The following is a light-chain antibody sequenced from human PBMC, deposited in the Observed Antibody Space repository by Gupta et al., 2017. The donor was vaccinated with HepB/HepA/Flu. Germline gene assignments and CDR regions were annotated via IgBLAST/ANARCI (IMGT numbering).Light chain of an antibody. Sequence: SSELTQDPAVSVALGPTVWIPCQGDSLSSYYASWYQQKPGQAPVLVIYGKNNRPSGIPDRFSGSSSGNTASLTITGAQAEDEADYYCNSRDSSGNHVVFGGGTELTVL. CDR2: GKN. V-gene: IGLV3-19*01. J-gene: IGLJ2*01. CDR1: SLSSYY. CDR3: NSRDSSGNHVV.